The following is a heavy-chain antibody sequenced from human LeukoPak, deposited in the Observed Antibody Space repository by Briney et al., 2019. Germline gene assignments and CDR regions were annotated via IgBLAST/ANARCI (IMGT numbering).Heavy chain of an antibody. CDR1: GFTFTGYY. CDR3: ARVDCSGGTCYFVSPFDY. D-gene: IGHD2-15*01. Sequence: ASVKVSCKASGFTFTGYYIHWVRQAPGQGLEWMGWINPNSGGTNYAQKFQGRVTMTRDTSITTAYMELSSLRSDDTAVYYCARVDCSGGTCYFVSPFDYWGQGTPFSVSS. J-gene: IGHJ4*02. V-gene: IGHV1-2*02. CDR2: INPNSGGT.